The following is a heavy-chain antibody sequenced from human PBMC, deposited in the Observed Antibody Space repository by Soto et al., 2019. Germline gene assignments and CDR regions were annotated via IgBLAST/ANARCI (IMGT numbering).Heavy chain of an antibody. V-gene: IGHV3-43D*04. CDR2: ISWDGSNR. D-gene: IGHD3-3*01. CDR1: GFTFDEYA. Sequence: LSCAASGFTFDEYAMHWVRQPPGKGLEWVSLISWDGSNRYYADSVQGRFTISRDNSKYSLYLEMNSLRPEDTALYYCAKDISRGPTKNYDFWSGPDYWGQGTLVTVSS. CDR3: AKDISRGPTKNYDFWSGPDY. J-gene: IGHJ4*02.